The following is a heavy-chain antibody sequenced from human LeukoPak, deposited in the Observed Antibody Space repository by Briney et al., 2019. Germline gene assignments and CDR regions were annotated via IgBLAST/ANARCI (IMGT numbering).Heavy chain of an antibody. Sequence: PSETLSLTCTVSGGSISSSSYYWGWIRQPPGKGLEWIGSIYYSGSTNYNPSLKSRVTISVDTSKNQFSLKLSSVTAADTAVYYCAREKNDYWGQGTLVTVSS. CDR3: AREKNDY. J-gene: IGHJ4*02. CDR2: IYYSGST. CDR1: GGSISSSSYY. V-gene: IGHV4-39*07.